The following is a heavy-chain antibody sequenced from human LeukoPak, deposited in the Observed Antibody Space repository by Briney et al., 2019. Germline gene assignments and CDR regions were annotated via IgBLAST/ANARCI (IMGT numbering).Heavy chain of an antibody. J-gene: IGHJ4*02. Sequence: PGGSLRLSCAASGFSFSGHGMHWVRQAPGKGLEWVALIWYDGSCKYYADSVKGRFTISRDNSKNTLNLQMNSLRAEDTAVYYCAKDRGTSVTRGGVFDYWGQGTLVTVSS. CDR2: IWYDGSCK. CDR1: GFSFSGHG. D-gene: IGHD4-17*01. V-gene: IGHV3-33*06. CDR3: AKDRGTSVTRGGVFDY.